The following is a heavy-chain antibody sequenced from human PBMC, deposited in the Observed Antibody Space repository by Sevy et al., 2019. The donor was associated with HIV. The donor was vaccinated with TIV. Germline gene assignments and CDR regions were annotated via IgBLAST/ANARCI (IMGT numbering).Heavy chain of an antibody. J-gene: IGHJ4*02. CDR3: ARDLEFYDYGDYGPAFMPDY. D-gene: IGHD4-17*01. V-gene: IGHV3-33*01. CDR1: GFTFSTYG. Sequence: GGSLRLSCAASGFTFSTYGMHRVRQAPGKGLEWVAVIWFDGSNTYYADSVKGRFTNSRDIAKNTLHLQMNSLRAEDTAVYYCARDLEFYDYGDYGPAFMPDYWGPGTLVTVSS. CDR2: IWFDGSNT.